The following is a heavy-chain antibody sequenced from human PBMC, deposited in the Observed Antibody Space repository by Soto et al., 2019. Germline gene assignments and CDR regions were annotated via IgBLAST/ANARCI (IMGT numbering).Heavy chain of an antibody. CDR3: AKGGKWELPDAFDI. CDR2: ISYDGSNK. CDR1: GFTFSSYG. Sequence: QVQLVESGGGVVQPGRSLRLSCAASGFTFSSYGMHWVRQAPGKGLEWVAVISYDGSNKYYAYSVKGRFTISRDNSKNTLYLQMNSLRAEDTAVYYCAKGGKWELPDAFDIWGQGTMVTVSS. D-gene: IGHD1-26*01. V-gene: IGHV3-30*18. J-gene: IGHJ3*02.